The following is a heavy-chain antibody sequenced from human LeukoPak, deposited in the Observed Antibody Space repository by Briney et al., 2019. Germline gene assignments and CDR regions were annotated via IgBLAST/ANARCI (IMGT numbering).Heavy chain of an antibody. CDR3: AKGLMAARPHYFDY. Sequence: PGGSLRLSCAASGFTFSSYAMSWVRQAPGKGLEWVSAISGGGGTTYNADSMKGRFTISRDNSKNTLYLQMSSLRAEDTAVYYCAKGLMAARPHYFDYWGQGTLVTVSS. V-gene: IGHV3-23*01. D-gene: IGHD6-6*01. CDR1: GFTFSSYA. J-gene: IGHJ4*02. CDR2: ISGGGGTT.